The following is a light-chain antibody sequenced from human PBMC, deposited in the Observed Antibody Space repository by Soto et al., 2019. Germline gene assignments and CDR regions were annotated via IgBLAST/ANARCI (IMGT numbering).Light chain of an antibody. V-gene: IGKV1-39*01. Sequence: IHLTQSPSSLSASVVDRVIITCRASQGISSYLAWYQQKPGKAPKLLIYAASTLQSGVPSRFSGSGSGTDFTLTISSLQPEDFATYYCQQSYSTPLTFGGGTKVDIK. CDR1: QGISSY. CDR2: AAS. J-gene: IGKJ4*01. CDR3: QQSYSTPLT.